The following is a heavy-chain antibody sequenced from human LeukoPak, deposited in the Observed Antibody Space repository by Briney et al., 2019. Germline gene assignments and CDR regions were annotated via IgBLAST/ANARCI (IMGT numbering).Heavy chain of an antibody. V-gene: IGHV3-30*03. CDR2: ISYDGSNK. D-gene: IGHD4-23*01. CDR1: GFTFSSYG. J-gene: IGHJ4*02. Sequence: GGSLRLSCAASGFTFSSYGMHWVRQAPGKGLEWVAVISYDGSNKYYADSVKGRFTISRDNSKNTLYLQMNSLRAEDTAVYYCASGGGNSGVIDYWGQGTLVTVSS. CDR3: ASGGGNSGVIDY.